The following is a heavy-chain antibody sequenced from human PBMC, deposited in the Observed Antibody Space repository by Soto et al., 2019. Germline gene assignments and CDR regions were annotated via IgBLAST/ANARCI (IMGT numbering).Heavy chain of an antibody. D-gene: IGHD6-19*01. CDR2: INNSGST. V-gene: IGHV4-59*12. CDR1: GGSINNYF. Sequence: SETLSLTCTVSGGSINNYFWAWIRQPPGKGLEWIGYINNSGSTKYNPSLKSRDTISVDTSKNQFSLQVSSVTAADTAIYYCARDPGRALAVDWGEGTLVTVSS. CDR3: ARDPGRALAVD. J-gene: IGHJ4*02.